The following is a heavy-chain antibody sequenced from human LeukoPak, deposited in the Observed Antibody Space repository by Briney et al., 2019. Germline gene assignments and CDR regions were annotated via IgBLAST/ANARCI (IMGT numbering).Heavy chain of an antibody. J-gene: IGHJ4*01. Sequence: GGSLRLSCAASGFTFSHYGMRWVRRPPGRGLEWVAVIWSDGSNKFYADSVKGRFTISRDNFKNTVFLQMNSLRTGDTALYYCAKDAQRGFDYSNSLEHWGQGSLVTVSS. CDR1: GFTFSHYG. V-gene: IGHV3-33*06. D-gene: IGHD4-11*01. CDR2: IWSDGSNK. CDR3: AKDAQRGFDYSNSLEH.